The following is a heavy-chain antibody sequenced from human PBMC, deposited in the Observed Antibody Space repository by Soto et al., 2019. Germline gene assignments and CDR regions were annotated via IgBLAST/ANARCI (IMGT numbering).Heavy chain of an antibody. Sequence: PGGSLRLSCAASGFTLSSYAMSWVRQAPGKGLEWVSAIGASGAGTYYAEYVTGRFTISRDNSKNTPYLQMNSLRAEDTAVYYCALRKTGSYFDYWGQGTLVTVSS. CDR3: ALRKTGSYFDY. CDR1: GFTLSSYA. J-gene: IGHJ4*02. D-gene: IGHD1-26*01. V-gene: IGHV3-23*01. CDR2: IGASGAGT.